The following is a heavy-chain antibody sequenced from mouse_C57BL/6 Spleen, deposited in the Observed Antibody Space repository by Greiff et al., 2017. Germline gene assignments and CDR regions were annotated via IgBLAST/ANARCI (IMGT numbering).Heavy chain of an antibody. Sequence: EVQLQQSGPELVQPGASVKISCKASGYSFTDYNMYWVKQSNGKSLEWIGVINPNYGTTSYNQKFKGKATLTVDQSSSTAYMQLNSLTSEDSAIXYCARTSRGSYFDDWGQGTTLTVSS. J-gene: IGHJ2*01. CDR3: ARTSRGSYFDD. CDR1: GYSFTDYN. CDR2: INPNYGTT. D-gene: IGHD1-1*01. V-gene: IGHV1-39*01.